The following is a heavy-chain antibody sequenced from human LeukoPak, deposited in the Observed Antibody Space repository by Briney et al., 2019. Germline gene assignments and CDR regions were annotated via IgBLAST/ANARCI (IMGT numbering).Heavy chain of an antibody. J-gene: IGHJ4*02. V-gene: IGHV1-69*05. CDR2: IIPIFGTA. Sequence: SVKVSCKASGGTFSSYAISWVRQAPGQGLEWMGRIIPIFGTANYAQKFQGRVTITTDESTSTAYMELSSLRSEDTAVYYCARGDNWNGPFDYWGQGTLVTVSS. CDR3: ARGDNWNGPFDY. CDR1: GGTFSSYA. D-gene: IGHD1-20*01.